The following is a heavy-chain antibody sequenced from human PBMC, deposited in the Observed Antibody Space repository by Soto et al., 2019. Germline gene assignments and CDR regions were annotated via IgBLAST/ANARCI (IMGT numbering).Heavy chain of an antibody. CDR1: GGSISSGGYY. V-gene: IGHV4-31*03. D-gene: IGHD3-22*01. CDR3: AKGSHSSGYLWPPGFDY. CDR2: IYYSGST. J-gene: IGHJ4*02. Sequence: SETLSLTCTVSGGSISSGGYYWSWIRQHPGKGLEWIGYIYYSGSTYYNPSLKSRVTISVDTSKNQFSLKLSSVTAADTAVYYCAKGSHSSGYLWPPGFDYWGQGTLVTVSS.